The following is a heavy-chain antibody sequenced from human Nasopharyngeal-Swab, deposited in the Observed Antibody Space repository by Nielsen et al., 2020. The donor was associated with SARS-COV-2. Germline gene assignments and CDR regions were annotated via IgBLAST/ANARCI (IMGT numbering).Heavy chain of an antibody. Sequence: GESLKISCKGSGYSFTSYWIAWVRQMPGKGLEWMVIIYPRDSDTRYSPSFQGQVTISADKSISTASLQWRSLKASDTAMYYCVRPEGVATSFKYYFHYGMDVWGQGTMVTVPS. CDR3: VRPEGVATSFKYYFHYGMDV. CDR2: IYPRDSDT. J-gene: IGHJ6*02. D-gene: IGHD5-12*01. V-gene: IGHV5-51*01. CDR1: GYSFTSYW.